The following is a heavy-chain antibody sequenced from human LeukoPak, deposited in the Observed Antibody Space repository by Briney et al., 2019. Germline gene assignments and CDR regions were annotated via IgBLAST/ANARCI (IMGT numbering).Heavy chain of an antibody. CDR1: GYTFTSYY. CDR3: ARGPTRFSGSYLD. Sequence: GASVKVSCKASGYTFTSYYMHWVRQAPGQGLEWMGIINPSGGSTRYPQNFQGRVTMTRDMSTSTVYMDLSSLRSEDTAVYYCARGPTRFSGSYLDWGQGTLVTVSS. J-gene: IGHJ4*02. D-gene: IGHD1-26*01. CDR2: INPSGGST. V-gene: IGHV1-46*01.